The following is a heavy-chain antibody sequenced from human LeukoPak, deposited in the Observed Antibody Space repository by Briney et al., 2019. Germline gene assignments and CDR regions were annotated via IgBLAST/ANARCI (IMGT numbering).Heavy chain of an antibody. D-gene: IGHD3-10*01. V-gene: IGHV1-18*01. CDR3: AAELLVRGAPDY. CDR1: GYTFTSYG. J-gene: IGHJ4*02. Sequence: ASVKVSCKASGYTFTSYGISWVRQAPGQGLEWMGWISAYNGNTNYAQKFQGRVTMTEDTSTDTAYMELSSLRSEDTAVYYCAAELLVRGAPDYWGQGTLVTVSS. CDR2: ISAYNGNT.